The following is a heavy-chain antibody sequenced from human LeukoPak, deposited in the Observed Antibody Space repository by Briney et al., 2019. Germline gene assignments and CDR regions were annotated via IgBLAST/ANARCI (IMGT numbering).Heavy chain of an antibody. CDR2: ISYDGSNK. Sequence: GGSLRLSCAASGFTLSSYAMHWVRQAPGKGLEWVAVISYDGSNKYYADSVKGRFTISRDNSKNTLYLQMNSLRADDTAVYYCAKRRGLELTYYYHMDVWGKGTTVTVSS. D-gene: IGHD1-7*01. CDR3: AKRRGLELTYYYHMDV. V-gene: IGHV3-30*04. CDR1: GFTLSSYA. J-gene: IGHJ6*03.